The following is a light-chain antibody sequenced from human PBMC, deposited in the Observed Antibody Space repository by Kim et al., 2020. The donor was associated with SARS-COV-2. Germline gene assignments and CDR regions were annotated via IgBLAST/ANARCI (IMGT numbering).Light chain of an antibody. CDR3: QSYDRSLSGV. CDR1: SSNMGAVFG. V-gene: IGLV1-40*01. CDR2: DNN. Sequence: GRRVHVACTGSSSNMGAVFGVHWYQQVPGAAPKLLIYDNNKRPSGVPDRFSGSKSRTSASLAITGLQAEDEAVYYCQSYDRSLSGVFGGGTKVTVL. J-gene: IGLJ3*02.